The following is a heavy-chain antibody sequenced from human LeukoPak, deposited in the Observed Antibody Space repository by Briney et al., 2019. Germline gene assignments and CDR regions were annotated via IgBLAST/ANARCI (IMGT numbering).Heavy chain of an antibody. Sequence: GGTLRLSCEASGITFSFYGMSWVRQPPGKGLEWVSAITGSGGTTYYADSMKGRFTISRDNSKNTLYLQMNSLRAEDTAVYYCARELLWFGEYIDAFDIWGQGTMVTVSS. J-gene: IGHJ3*02. CDR2: ITGSGGTT. CDR1: GITFSFYG. V-gene: IGHV3-23*01. CDR3: ARELLWFGEYIDAFDI. D-gene: IGHD3-10*01.